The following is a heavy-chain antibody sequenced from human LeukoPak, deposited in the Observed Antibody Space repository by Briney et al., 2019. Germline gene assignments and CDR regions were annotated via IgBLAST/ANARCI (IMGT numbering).Heavy chain of an antibody. CDR3: ARGNTYYDFWPTAGYFDY. V-gene: IGHV4-31*03. CDR2: IYYSGST. CDR1: GGSISSGGYY. D-gene: IGHD3-3*01. J-gene: IGHJ4*02. Sequence: SQTLSLTCTVSGGSISSGGYYWSWIRQHPGKGLEWIGYIYYSGSTYYNPSLKSRVTISVDTSKNQFSLKLSSVTAADTAVYYCARGNTYYDFWPTAGYFDYWGQGTLVTVSS.